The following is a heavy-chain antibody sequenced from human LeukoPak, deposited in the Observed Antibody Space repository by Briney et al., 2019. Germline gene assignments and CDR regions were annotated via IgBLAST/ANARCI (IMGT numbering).Heavy chain of an antibody. D-gene: IGHD3-10*01. Sequence: PSETLSLTCSVSGGSISSTSYYWSWIRQPPGRGLEWIASIYYSGSTYYNSSLKSRLTIFADTSKKQYSLKLASVTAADTAVYYCAGGVRGVLEYFDFWGQGTPVTVSS. CDR1: GGSISSTSYY. CDR2: IYYSGST. J-gene: IGHJ4*02. V-gene: IGHV4-39*01. CDR3: AGGVRGVLEYFDF.